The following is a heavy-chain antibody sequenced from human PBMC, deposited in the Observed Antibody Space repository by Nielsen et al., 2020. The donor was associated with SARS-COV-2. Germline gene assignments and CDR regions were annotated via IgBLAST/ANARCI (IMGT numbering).Heavy chain of an antibody. J-gene: IGHJ6*02. CDR1: GFSISNYA. Sequence: GESLNISCAASGFSISNYALHWVRQAPGKGLEWVAMISYEGSYKYYADSVKGRFTISRDNSKNTLYLQMNSLRAEDTAVYYCANLGYCSSTSCYWDYYYGMDVWGQGTTVTVSS. V-gene: IGHV3-30*04. D-gene: IGHD2-2*01. CDR3: ANLGYCSSTSCYWDYYYGMDV. CDR2: ISYEGSYK.